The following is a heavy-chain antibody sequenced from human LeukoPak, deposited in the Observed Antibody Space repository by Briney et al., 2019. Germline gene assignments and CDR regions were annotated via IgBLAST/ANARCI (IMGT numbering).Heavy chain of an antibody. CDR1: GFIFSSYR. D-gene: IGHD3-3*01. V-gene: IGHV3-21*01. Sequence: GGSLRLSCEVSGFIFSSYRMNWVRQAPGQCLEWVSCISSSSNYIYYEDSVKGRFTISRDNAKNTLYLQMNRLRVEDTAVYFCARDPRDDFWGGDPDYWGQGTLVTVSS. CDR3: ARDPRDDFWGGDPDY. CDR2: ISSSSNYI. J-gene: IGHJ4*02.